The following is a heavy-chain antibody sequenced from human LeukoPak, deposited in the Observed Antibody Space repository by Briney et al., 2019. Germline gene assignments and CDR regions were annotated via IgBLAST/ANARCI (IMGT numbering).Heavy chain of an antibody. V-gene: IGHV3-48*01. Sequence: SGGSLRLSCAASGFTFSSYSMNWVRQAPGKGLEWVSYISSSSSTIYCADSVKGRFTISRDNSKNSLYLQMNSLRAGDTAVYYCARDSDHYYDKTGNSNYGMDVWGQGTTVTVSS. CDR1: GFTFSSYS. J-gene: IGHJ6*02. CDR3: ARDSDHYYDKTGNSNYGMDV. D-gene: IGHD3-22*01. CDR2: ISSSSSTI.